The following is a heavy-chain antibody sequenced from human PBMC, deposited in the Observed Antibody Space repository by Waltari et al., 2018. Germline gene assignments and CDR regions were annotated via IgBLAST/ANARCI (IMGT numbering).Heavy chain of an antibody. CDR3: ARDDLPAAGYYYYGMDV. Sequence: QVQLHQWGAGQLKPSETLSLTCTVSGGSISSYYWIWRRQPPGKGLEWIGYIYYSGSTNYNPSLKSRVTISVDTSKNQFSLKLSSVTAADTAVYYCARDDLPAAGYYYYGMDVWGQGTTVTVSS. J-gene: IGHJ6*02. CDR1: GGSISSYY. V-gene: IGHV4-59*01. D-gene: IGHD2-2*01. CDR2: IYYSGST.